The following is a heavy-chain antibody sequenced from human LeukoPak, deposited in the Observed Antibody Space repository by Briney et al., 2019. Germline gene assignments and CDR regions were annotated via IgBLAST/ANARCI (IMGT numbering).Heavy chain of an antibody. Sequence: GGSLRLSCAASGFTVSSNYMSWVRQAPGKGLEWVGRIKSKTDGGTTDYAAPVKGRFTISRDDSKNTLYLQMNSLKTEDTAVYYCTTVTIFGVVIIPYDYWGQGTLVTVSS. CDR3: TTVTIFGVVIIPYDY. J-gene: IGHJ4*02. V-gene: IGHV3-15*01. CDR1: GFTVSSNY. D-gene: IGHD3-3*01. CDR2: IKSKTDGGTT.